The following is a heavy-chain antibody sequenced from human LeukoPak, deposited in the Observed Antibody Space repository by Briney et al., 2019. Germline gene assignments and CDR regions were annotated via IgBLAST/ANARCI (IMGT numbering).Heavy chain of an antibody. J-gene: IGHJ4*02. V-gene: IGHV1-18*01. CDR3: AATLGGIAVAGTVDY. Sequence: GASVKVSCKASGYTFTSYGISWVRQAPGQGLEWMGWISAYNGNTNYAQKLQGRVTMTTDTSTSTAYMELRSLRSEDTAVYYCAATLGGIAVAGTVDYWGQGTLVTVSS. D-gene: IGHD6-19*01. CDR1: GYTFTSYG. CDR2: ISAYNGNT.